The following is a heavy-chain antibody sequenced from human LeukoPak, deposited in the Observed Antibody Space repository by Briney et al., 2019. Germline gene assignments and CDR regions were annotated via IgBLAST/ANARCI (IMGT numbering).Heavy chain of an antibody. CDR3: ARARSSGWSYFDY. CDR2: ISSSSTYI. CDR1: GFTFSSYS. J-gene: IGHJ4*02. V-gene: IGHV3-21*01. D-gene: IGHD6-19*01. Sequence: GGSLRLSCAASGFTFSSYSMNWVRQAPGKVLEWVSSISSSSTYIYYADSVKGRFTISRDNAKNSLYLQMNSLRAEDTAVYYCARARSSGWSYFDYWGQGTLVTVSS.